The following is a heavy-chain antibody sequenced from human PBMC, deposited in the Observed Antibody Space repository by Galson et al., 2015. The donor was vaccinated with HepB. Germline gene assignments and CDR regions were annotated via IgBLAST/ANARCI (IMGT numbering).Heavy chain of an antibody. CDR2: ISGDSHTT. D-gene: IGHD2-8*01. V-gene: IGHV3-23*01. Sequence: SLRLSCAASGFIFHNYVMTWVRQAPGKGLDWVPAISGDSHTTYYADSVKGRFTISRDNSKNTLYLQMNNLKAEDTAVYYCAKIGTTNLDWFDPWGQGTLVTVSS. CDR3: AKIGTTNLDWFDP. CDR1: GFIFHNYV. J-gene: IGHJ5*02.